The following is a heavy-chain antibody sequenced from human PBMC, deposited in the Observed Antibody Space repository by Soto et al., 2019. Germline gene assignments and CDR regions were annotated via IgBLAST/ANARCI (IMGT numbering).Heavy chain of an antibody. Sequence: SVKVCCNSSGGTFSSYAISLVRQAPGQGLEWMGGIIPIFGTANYAQKFQGRVTITADESTSTAYMELSSLRSEDTAVYYCARMPQSIAGRDNLFDPWGQGTLVTVSS. CDR1: GGTFSSYA. V-gene: IGHV1-69*13. CDR2: IIPIFGTA. CDR3: ARMPQSIAGRDNLFDP. J-gene: IGHJ5*02. D-gene: IGHD6-13*01.